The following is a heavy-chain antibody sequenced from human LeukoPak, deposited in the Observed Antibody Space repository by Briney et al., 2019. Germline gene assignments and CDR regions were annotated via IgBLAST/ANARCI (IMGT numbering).Heavy chain of an antibody. CDR3: ASWYYYDSSGAGDAFDI. CDR1: GGSFSGYY. V-gene: IGHV4-34*01. Sequence: SETLSLTCAVYGGSFSGYYWSWIRQPPGKGLEWIGEINHSGSTNYNPSLKSRVNISVDTSKNQFSLKLSSVTAADTAVYYCASWYYYDSSGAGDAFDIWGQGTMVTVSS. J-gene: IGHJ3*02. D-gene: IGHD3-22*01. CDR2: INHSGST.